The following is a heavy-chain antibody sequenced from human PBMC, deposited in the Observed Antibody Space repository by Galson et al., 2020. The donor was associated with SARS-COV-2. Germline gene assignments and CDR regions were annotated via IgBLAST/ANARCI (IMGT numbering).Heavy chain of an antibody. CDR1: GGSISSGGYY. J-gene: IGHJ4*02. V-gene: IGHV4-31*03. D-gene: IGHD3-22*01. CDR3: AGGGYPYFDY. Sequence: SETLSLTCTVSGGSISSGGYYWSWIRQHPGKGLEWIGYIYYSGSTYYNPSLKSRVTISVDTSKNQFSLKLSSVTAADTAVYYCAGGGYPYFDYWGQGTLVTVSS. CDR2: IYYSGST.